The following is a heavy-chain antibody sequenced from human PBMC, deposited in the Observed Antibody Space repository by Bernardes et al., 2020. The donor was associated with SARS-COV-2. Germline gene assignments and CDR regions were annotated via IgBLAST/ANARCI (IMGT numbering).Heavy chain of an antibody. CDR1: GFTFSSYA. CDR3: AKDRITMVRGVTKSLDY. J-gene: IGHJ4*02. D-gene: IGHD3-10*01. Sequence: GGSLRLSCAASGFTFSSYAMSWVRQAQGKGLEWVSATSGSDGSIYYADSVKGRLTTSRDNSKNTLYMQMNSLRAEGTAVYYCAKDRITMVRGVTKSLDYWGQGTLVTVSS. V-gene: IGHV3-23*01. CDR2: TSGSDGSI.